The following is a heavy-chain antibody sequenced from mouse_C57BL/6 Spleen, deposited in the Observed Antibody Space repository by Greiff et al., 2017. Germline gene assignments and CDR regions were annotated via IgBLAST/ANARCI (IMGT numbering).Heavy chain of an antibody. V-gene: IGHV5-15*01. CDR3: ARHEGLGGFDY. D-gene: IGHD3-1*01. CDR1: GFTFSDYG. Sequence: EVQVVESGGGLVQPGGSLKLSCAASGFTFSDYGMAWVRQAPRKGPEWVAFISNLAYSIYYADPVTGRFTISRENAKNTLYLEMSSLRSEDTAMYYCARHEGLGGFDYWGQGTTLTVSS. J-gene: IGHJ2*01. CDR2: ISNLAYSI.